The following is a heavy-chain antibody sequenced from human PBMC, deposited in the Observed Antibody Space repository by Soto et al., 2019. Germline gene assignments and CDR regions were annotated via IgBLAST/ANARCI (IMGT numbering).Heavy chain of an antibody. CDR1: GGSFSGYY. J-gene: IGHJ4*02. CDR3: ARAARRRTLGMKGYYLDS. D-gene: IGHD2-15*01. CDR2: TNDRGNT. V-gene: IGHV4-34*01. Sequence: ETLSLTCNVYGGSFSGYYWSWIRQPPGKGLEWIGETNDRGNTKCTPSVESRVTISLDTSNNQLSLKVTSVTAADTAVYYCARAARRRTLGMKGYYLDSWGPGTLVTVSS.